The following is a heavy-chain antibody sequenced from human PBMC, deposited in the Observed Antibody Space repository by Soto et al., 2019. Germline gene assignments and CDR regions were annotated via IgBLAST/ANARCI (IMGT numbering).Heavy chain of an antibody. V-gene: IGHV3-30*03. Sequence: PGGSLRLSCAVSGFTFSSYGMHWVRQAPGKGLEWVAHISYDGSNEHYVDSVKGRFTISRDNSKNTLYLQMNSLRAEDTAVYYCARHREEQQLAHYYYYYYGMDVWGQGTTVTVSS. J-gene: IGHJ6*02. CDR3: ARHREEQQLAHYYYYYYGMDV. CDR1: GFTFSSYG. D-gene: IGHD6-13*01. CDR2: ISYDGSNE.